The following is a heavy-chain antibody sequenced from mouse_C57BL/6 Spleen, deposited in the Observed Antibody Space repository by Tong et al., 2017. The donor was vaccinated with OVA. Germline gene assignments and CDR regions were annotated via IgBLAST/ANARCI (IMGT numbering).Heavy chain of an antibody. J-gene: IGHJ2*01. CDR3: ARGDYGNFDY. V-gene: IGHV1-83*01. Sequence: VQLQESGPELVKPGASVKISCKASGYSFTDYNMNWVKQSNGKSLEWIGEIYPRSGNTYYNEKFKGKATLTADKSSSTAYMELRSLTSEDSAVYFCARGDYGNFDYWGQGTTLTVSS. D-gene: IGHD1-1*01. CDR2: IYPRSGNT. CDR1: GYSFTDYN.